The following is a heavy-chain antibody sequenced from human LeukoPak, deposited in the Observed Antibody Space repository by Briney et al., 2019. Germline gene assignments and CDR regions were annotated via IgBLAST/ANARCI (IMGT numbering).Heavy chain of an antibody. CDR2: IYYSGST. Sequence: SETLSLTCIVSGGSISSYYWSWIRQPPGKGLEWIGYIYYSGSTNYNPSLKSRVTISVDTSKNQFSLKLSSVTAADTAVYYCARHYDSSAYWYYFDYWGQGTLVTVSS. V-gene: IGHV4-59*08. D-gene: IGHD3-22*01. J-gene: IGHJ4*02. CDR1: GGSISSYY. CDR3: ARHYDSSAYWYYFDY.